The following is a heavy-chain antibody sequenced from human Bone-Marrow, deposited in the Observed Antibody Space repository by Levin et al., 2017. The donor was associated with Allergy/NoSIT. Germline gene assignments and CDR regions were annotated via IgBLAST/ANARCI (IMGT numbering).Heavy chain of an antibody. Sequence: TSSETLSLTCSVSGGSISSYYWSWIRQPPGRGLEWIAYIAYSGDTNYKPSLKSRVTISVDTSKNQFSLKLNSVTAADTAVYYCARHAASPSYAMDYWGQGTLVTVSS. CDR2: IAYSGDT. D-gene: IGHD2-2*01. V-gene: IGHV4-59*08. CDR1: GGSISSYY. J-gene: IGHJ4*02. CDR3: ARHAASPSYAMDY.